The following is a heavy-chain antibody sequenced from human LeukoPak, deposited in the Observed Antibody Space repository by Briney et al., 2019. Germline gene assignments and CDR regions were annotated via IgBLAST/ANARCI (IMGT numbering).Heavy chain of an antibody. J-gene: IGHJ6*02. V-gene: IGHV5-51*01. CDR1: GYSFTSYW. CDR2: IYPGDSDT. D-gene: IGHD6-13*01. Sequence: GESLKISCKGSGYSFTSYWIGWVRQMPGKGLEWMGIIYPGDSDTRYSPSFQGQVTISADKSISTAYLQWSSLKVSDTAMYYCARAAGLTAAGAYYYYGMDVWGQGTTVTVSS. CDR3: ARAAGLTAAGAYYYYGMDV.